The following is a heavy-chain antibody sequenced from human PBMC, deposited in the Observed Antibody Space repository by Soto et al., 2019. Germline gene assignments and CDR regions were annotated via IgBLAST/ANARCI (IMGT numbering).Heavy chain of an antibody. V-gene: IGHV3-23*01. CDR1: GFTFSSYA. CDR2: ISGSGGST. D-gene: IGHD6-13*01. J-gene: IGHJ2*01. CDR3: AKKARSSSWDRWYFDL. Sequence: GGSLRLSCAASGFTFSSYAMSWVRQAPGKGLEWVSAISGSGGSTYYADSVKGRFTISRDNSKNTLYLQMNSLRAEDTAVYYCAKKARSSSWDRWYFDLWGRGTLVTVSS.